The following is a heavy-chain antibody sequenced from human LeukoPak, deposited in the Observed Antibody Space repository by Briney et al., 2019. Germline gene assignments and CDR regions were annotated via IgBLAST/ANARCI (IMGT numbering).Heavy chain of an antibody. CDR3: ATDPVDAP. CDR1: GFTFSTYW. Sequence: GGSLRLSCAASGFTFSTYWMSWVRQAPGKGLEWVAYIKRDGTEKYYVDSVKGRFTISRDNAKSSLYLQMNSLRVADTAVYYCATDPVDAPWGQGTLVTVSS. V-gene: IGHV3-7*01. D-gene: IGHD5-12*01. J-gene: IGHJ5*02. CDR2: IKRDGTEK.